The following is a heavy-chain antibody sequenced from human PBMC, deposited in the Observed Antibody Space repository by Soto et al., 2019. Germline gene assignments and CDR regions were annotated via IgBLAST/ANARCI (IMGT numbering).Heavy chain of an antibody. V-gene: IGHV1-69*13. D-gene: IGHD6-13*01. CDR3: ARVKGVAAVRRYYYGMDV. CDR1: GGTFSSYA. J-gene: IGHJ6*02. CDR2: IIPIFGTA. Sequence: SVKVSCKASGGTFSSYAISWVRQAPGQGLEWMGGIIPIFGTANYAQKFQGRVTITVDESTSTAYMELSSLRSEDTAVYYCARVKGVAAVRRYYYGMDVWGQGTTVTVSS.